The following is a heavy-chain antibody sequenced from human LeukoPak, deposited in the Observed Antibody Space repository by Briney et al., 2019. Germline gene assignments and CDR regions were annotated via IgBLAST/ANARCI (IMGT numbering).Heavy chain of an antibody. J-gene: IGHJ4*02. D-gene: IGHD3-22*01. CDR3: ARGTGFYDSSGHYYWGYFDS. V-gene: IGHV4-59*11. CDR2: IYYSGTT. Sequence: WETLSLTCTVSGGSISSHYWSWFRQTPGERPEWVAFIYYSGTTNYNPSLKGRVTISIDSSKNQFSLKLSSVTAADTAIYYCARGTGFYDSSGHYYWGYFDSWGQGTLVPVSS. CDR1: GGSISSHY.